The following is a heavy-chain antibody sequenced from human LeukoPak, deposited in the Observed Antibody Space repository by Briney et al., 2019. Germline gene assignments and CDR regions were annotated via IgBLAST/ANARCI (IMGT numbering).Heavy chain of an antibody. CDR1: GFTFISYS. J-gene: IGHJ5*02. Sequence: GGSLRLSCAASGFTFISYSMNWVRQAPGKGLEWVSSISSSSSYIYYADSVKGRFTISIDNAKNSLYLQMNSLRAEDTAVYYCARDLFPIHRAYNWFVPWGQGTLVTVSS. CDR2: ISSSSSYI. V-gene: IGHV3-21*01. CDR3: ARDLFPIHRAYNWFVP.